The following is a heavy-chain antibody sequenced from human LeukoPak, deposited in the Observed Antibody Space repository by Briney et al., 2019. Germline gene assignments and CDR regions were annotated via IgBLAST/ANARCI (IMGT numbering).Heavy chain of an antibody. D-gene: IGHD4-23*01. V-gene: IGHV4-59*01. Sequence: SETLSLTCTVSGGSISIYYWNWIRQPPGKGLEWIGYIYYSGSTNYNPSLKSRVTISVDTSKNQFSLKLSSVTAADTAVYYCARGEDYGGNEIDYWGQGTLVTVSS. CDR2: IYYSGST. CDR1: GGSISIYY. CDR3: ARGEDYGGNEIDY. J-gene: IGHJ4*02.